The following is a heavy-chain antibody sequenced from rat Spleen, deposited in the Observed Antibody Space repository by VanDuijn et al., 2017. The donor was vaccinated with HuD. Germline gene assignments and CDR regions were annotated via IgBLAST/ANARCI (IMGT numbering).Heavy chain of an antibody. CDR1: GFTLSDHY. Sequence: EVQLVESGGGLVQPGRSLKLSCAASGFTLSDHYMAWVRQAPTKGLEWVATISYDGSGTYYRDSVKGRFTISRDNAKSTLYLQMDSLRSEDTATYYCARQATRVYPRDYWGQGVMVTVSS. CDR3: ARQATRVYPRDY. J-gene: IGHJ2*01. V-gene: IGHV5-7*01. CDR2: ISYDGSGT. D-gene: IGHD1-4*01.